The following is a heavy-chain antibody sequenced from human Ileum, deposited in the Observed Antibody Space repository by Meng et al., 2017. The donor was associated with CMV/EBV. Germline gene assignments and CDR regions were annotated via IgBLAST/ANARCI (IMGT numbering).Heavy chain of an antibody. CDR2: TYYRSKWYN. CDR1: GDSVSRNGVA. V-gene: IGHV6-1*01. J-gene: IGHJ4*02. CDR3: ARGESSSLDY. D-gene: IGHD6-13*01. Sequence: QVQLQQSGPGLVKPSQXLSGPWAISGDSVSRNGVAWNWVRQSPSRGLEWLGRTYYRSKWYNEYAESVKSRITINPDTSKNQFSLQLNSVTPEDTAVYYCARGESSSLDYWGQGTLVTVSS.